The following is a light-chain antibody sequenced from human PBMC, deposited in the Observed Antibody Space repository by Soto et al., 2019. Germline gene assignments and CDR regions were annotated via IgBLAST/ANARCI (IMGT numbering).Light chain of an antibody. CDR3: QQYGSSGT. CDR2: DAY. J-gene: IGKJ1*01. Sequence: EIVLTQSPGTLSLSPGERATLSCRASQSFRGLLAWYQQKPGQAPRLLIYDAYSRATGIPPRFSGSGSGTDFTLTISRLEPEDFAVYYCQQYGSSGTFGQGTKVDIK. CDR1: QSFRGL. V-gene: IGKV3-20*01.